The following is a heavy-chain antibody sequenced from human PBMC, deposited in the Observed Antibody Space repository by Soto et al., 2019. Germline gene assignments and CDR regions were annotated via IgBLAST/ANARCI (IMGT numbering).Heavy chain of an antibody. J-gene: IGHJ6*02. D-gene: IGHD5-18*01. CDR1: GFTFSTYS. Sequence: EVQLVESGGGLVKPGGSLRLSCAASGFTFSTYSMNWVRQAPGQGLEWVSSIISSSGYIYYAETLKGRFTISRDGAKNSLSLQMNSLRAEDTAVYYCARVRSYSYGQGYGMDVWGQGTTVTVSS. CDR2: IISSSGYI. V-gene: IGHV3-21*01. CDR3: ARVRSYSYGQGYGMDV.